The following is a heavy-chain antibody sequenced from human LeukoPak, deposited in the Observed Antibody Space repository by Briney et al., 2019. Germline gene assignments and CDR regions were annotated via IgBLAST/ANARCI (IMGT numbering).Heavy chain of an antibody. Sequence: GASVKVSCKASGYTFTSYDINWVRQATGQGFEWMGWMNPNSGNTGYAQKFQGRVTMTRNTSISTAYMELSSLRSEDTAVYYCARGRDSSSWYASLNWFDPWGQGTLVTVSS. CDR1: GYTFTSYD. CDR3: ARGRDSSSWYASLNWFDP. V-gene: IGHV1-8*01. CDR2: MNPNSGNT. D-gene: IGHD6-13*01. J-gene: IGHJ5*02.